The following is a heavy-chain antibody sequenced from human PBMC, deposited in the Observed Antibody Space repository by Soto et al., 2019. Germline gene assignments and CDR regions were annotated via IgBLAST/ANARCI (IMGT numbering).Heavy chain of an antibody. V-gene: IGHV4-34*01. CDR3: ALGRGCSSTSCHAYFDY. CDR2: INHSGST. Sequence: PSETLSLTCAVYGGSFSGYYWSWIRQPPGKGLEWIGEINHSGSTNYNPSLKSRGTISVDTSKNQFSLKLRSVTAADTAVYYCALGRGCSSTSCHAYFDYWGQGTLVTVSS. J-gene: IGHJ4*02. CDR1: GGSFSGYY. D-gene: IGHD2-2*01.